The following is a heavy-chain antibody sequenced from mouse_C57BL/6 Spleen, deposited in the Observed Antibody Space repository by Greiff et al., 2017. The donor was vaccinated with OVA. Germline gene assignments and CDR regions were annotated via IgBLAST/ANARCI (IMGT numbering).Heavy chain of an antibody. D-gene: IGHD1-1*01. CDR3: ASGDTTVDY. Sequence: VQLKESGAELVKPGASVKISCKASGYAFSSYWMNRVKQRPGKGLEWIGQIYPGDGDTNYNGKFKGKATLTADKSSSTAYMQLSRLTSEDSAVCFCASGDTTVDYWGQGTTLTVSS. J-gene: IGHJ2*01. CDR2: IYPGDGDT. CDR1: GYAFSSYW. V-gene: IGHV1-80*01.